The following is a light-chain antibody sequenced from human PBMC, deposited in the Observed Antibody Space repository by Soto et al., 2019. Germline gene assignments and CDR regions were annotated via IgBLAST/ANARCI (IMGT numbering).Light chain of an antibody. Sequence: DIQMTQSPSSLSASVGDRVTIAGRPSQNINNFLAWYQQKPGKVPWLLIYAASTLQSGVPSRFSGSGSGTDFTLTISGLQPEDVATYYCQKYNSAPFTFGGGTKVEIK. CDR1: QNINNF. CDR2: AAS. V-gene: IGKV1-27*01. J-gene: IGKJ4*01. CDR3: QKYNSAPFT.